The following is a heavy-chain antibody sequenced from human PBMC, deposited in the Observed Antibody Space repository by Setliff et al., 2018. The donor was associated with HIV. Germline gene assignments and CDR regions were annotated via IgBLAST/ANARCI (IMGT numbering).Heavy chain of an antibody. D-gene: IGHD6-6*01. V-gene: IGHV4-38-2*01. J-gene: IGHJ4*02. Sequence: KSSETLSLTCGVSGYSIGSGYYWGWIRQPPGKGLEWIGSIYHSGLTYYNPSLKSRVTISVDTSKNQFSLKLNSVTAADTAVYYCARAVQLGYFDYWGQGTLVTVSS. CDR3: ARAVQLGYFDY. CDR1: GYSIGSGYY. CDR2: IYHSGLT.